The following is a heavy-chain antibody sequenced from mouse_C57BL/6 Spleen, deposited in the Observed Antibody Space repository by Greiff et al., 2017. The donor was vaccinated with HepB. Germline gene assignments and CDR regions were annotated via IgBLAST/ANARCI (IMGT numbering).Heavy chain of an antibody. V-gene: IGHV1-50*01. CDR1: GYTFTSYW. CDR2: IDPSDSYT. J-gene: IGHJ4*01. CDR3: ARPRYAMDY. Sequence: VQLQQPGAELVKPGASVKLSCKASGYTFTSYWMQWVKQRPGQGLEWIGEIDPSDSYTNYNQKFKGKATLTVDTSSSTAYMQLSSLTSEDSAVYYCARPRYAMDYWGQGTSVTVSS.